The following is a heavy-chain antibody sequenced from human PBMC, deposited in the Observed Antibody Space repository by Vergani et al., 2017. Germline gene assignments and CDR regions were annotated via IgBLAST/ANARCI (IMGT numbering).Heavy chain of an antibody. J-gene: IGHJ5*01. Sequence: EVQLLESGGSLKQPGGSVRLSCAASGFTFSTYAMHWVRQAPGKGLEWVSALTGGGGRTYYADSFKGRFIISRDNSTDTLYRQMNSLRPEDTASYYCVEDGGSYENFVDAWGDRTLVAVSS. CDR1: GFTFSTYA. D-gene: IGHD1-26*01. V-gene: IGHV3-23*01. CDR2: LTGGGGRT. CDR3: VEDGGSYENFVDA.